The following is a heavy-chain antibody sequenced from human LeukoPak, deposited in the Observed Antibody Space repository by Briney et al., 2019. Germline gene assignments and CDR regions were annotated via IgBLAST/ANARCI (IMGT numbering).Heavy chain of an antibody. J-gene: IGHJ4*01. CDR3: ARDAQRGFDYSNSLEY. V-gene: IGHV3-33*01. CDR2: IWSDGSNR. D-gene: IGHD4-11*01. Sequence: PGGSLRLSCAASGFIFSHYGMHWVRQAPGKGLEWVAVIWSDGSNRFYAGSVKGRLTISRDNSQSTLFLQMNSLRAEDTAMYYCARDAQRGFDYSNSLEYWGHGTLVTVSS. CDR1: GFIFSHYG.